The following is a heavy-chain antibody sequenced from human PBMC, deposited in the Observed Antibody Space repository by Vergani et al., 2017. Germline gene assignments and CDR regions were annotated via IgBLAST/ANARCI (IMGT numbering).Heavy chain of an antibody. D-gene: IGHD1-26*01. V-gene: IGHV4-34*01. J-gene: IGHJ3*01. Sequence: QVQLQQWGPGLLKPSETLSLTCAVYGGSLSGYYWSWIRLAPGKGLEWVGEINHSGTINYNPTLKSPFNVSIDTSRDHFSLKLRSVSAADTAVYFCAGRAARWETLLGDDFDVWGQGTFVTVSP. CDR2: INHSGTI. CDR3: AGRAARWETLLGDDFDV. CDR1: GGSLSGYY.